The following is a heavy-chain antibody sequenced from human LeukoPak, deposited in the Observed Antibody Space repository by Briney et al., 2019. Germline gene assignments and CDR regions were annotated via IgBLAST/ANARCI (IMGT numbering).Heavy chain of an antibody. CDR1: GGAISSYY. J-gene: IGHJ5*02. Sequence: PSETLSLTCTVSGGAISSYYWSWIRQTPGKGLEWIACISYSGSTNYNPSLKRRVNISVDTSKNQLSLKLSSVTAADTAVYYCAREPGFDSSGYLNWFDPWGQGTLVTVSS. D-gene: IGHD3-22*01. CDR3: AREPGFDSSGYLNWFDP. V-gene: IGHV4-59*13. CDR2: ISYSGST.